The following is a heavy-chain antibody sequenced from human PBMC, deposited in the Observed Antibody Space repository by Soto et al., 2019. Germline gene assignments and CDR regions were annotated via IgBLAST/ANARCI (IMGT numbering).Heavy chain of an antibody. CDR3: ARGRDYSNTFAFDI. CDR2: LKAGNGNT. D-gene: IGHD4-4*01. CDR1: GYTFTSYA. J-gene: IGHJ3*02. Sequence: QVQLVQSGAEVKKPGASVKVSCKASGYTFTSYAIHWVRQAPGQRLEWMGWLKAGNGNTKYSQKFQGRVTINRDTSASTAYMELSSLRSEDTAVYYCARGRDYSNTFAFDIWGQGTMVTVSS. V-gene: IGHV1-3*01.